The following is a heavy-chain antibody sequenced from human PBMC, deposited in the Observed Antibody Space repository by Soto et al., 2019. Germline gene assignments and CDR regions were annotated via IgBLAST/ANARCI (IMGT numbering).Heavy chain of an antibody. V-gene: IGHV3-30*18. CDR3: AKGGSISARYFDY. Sequence: QVQLVESGGGVVQPGSSLRLSCAASGFTLSSYGMHWVRQAPGKGLEWVAVISYDGRNKYYADSVKGRFTISRDNSKNTQYLEMNSLRAEDTAVYYCAKGGSISARYFDYCGQGTLATVSS. CDR1: GFTLSSYG. J-gene: IGHJ4*02. CDR2: ISYDGRNK. D-gene: IGHD6-6*01.